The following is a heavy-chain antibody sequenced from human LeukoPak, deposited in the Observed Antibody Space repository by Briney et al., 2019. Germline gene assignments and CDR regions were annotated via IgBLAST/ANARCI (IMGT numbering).Heavy chain of an antibody. D-gene: IGHD3-10*01. CDR3: AKVRRSSDTWFGESDYYGMDV. CDR1: GFTFSSYG. V-gene: IGHV3-30*18. CDR2: ISYDGSNK. J-gene: IGHJ6*02. Sequence: PGGSLRLSCAASGFTFSSYGMHWVRQAPGKGLEWVAVISYDGSNKYYADSVKGRFTISRDNSKNTLYLQMNSLGAEDTAVYYCAKVRRSSDTWFGESDYYGMDVWGQGTTVTVSS.